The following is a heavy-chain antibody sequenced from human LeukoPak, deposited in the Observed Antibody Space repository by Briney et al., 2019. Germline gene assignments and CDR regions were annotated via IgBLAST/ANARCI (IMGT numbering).Heavy chain of an antibody. V-gene: IGHV4-61*02. J-gene: IGHJ4*02. CDR1: GGSISSGSYY. CDR2: IYTSGST. CDR3: ARIEDVTRGYNHAYYFDY. D-gene: IGHD5-18*01. Sequence: SQTLSLTCTVSGGSISSGSYYWSWIRQPAGKGLEWIGRIYTSGSTNYNPSLKSRVTISIDTSKYQFSLKLSSVTASDTAVYYCARIEDVTRGYNHAYYFDYWGQGTLVTVSS.